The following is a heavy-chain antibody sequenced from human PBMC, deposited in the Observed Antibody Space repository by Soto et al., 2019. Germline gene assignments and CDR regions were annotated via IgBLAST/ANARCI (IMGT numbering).Heavy chain of an antibody. CDR2: ISGSGGST. D-gene: IGHD3-3*01. Sequence: GGSLRLSCAASGFTFSSYAMSWVRQAPGKGLEWVSAISGSGGSTYYADSVKGRFTISRDNSKNTLYLQMNSLRAEDTAVYYCAKDFFSFLEWLPGLYFDYWGQGTLVTVSS. CDR3: AKDFFSFLEWLPGLYFDY. J-gene: IGHJ4*02. CDR1: GFTFSSYA. V-gene: IGHV3-23*01.